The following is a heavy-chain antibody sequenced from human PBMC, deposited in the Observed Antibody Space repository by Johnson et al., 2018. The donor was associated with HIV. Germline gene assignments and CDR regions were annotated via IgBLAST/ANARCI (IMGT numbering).Heavy chain of an antibody. CDR3: ARGVYSSSWYGAFDI. V-gene: IGHV3-66*01. D-gene: IGHD6-13*01. J-gene: IGHJ3*02. Sequence: EVQLVESGGGLVQPGGSLRLSCAASGFTLSGYDMHWVRQAPGKGLEWVSVIYSGGSTYYADSVKGRFTISRDNSKNTLYLQMNSLRAEDTAVYYCARGVYSSSWYGAFDIWGQGTMVTVSS. CDR2: IYSGGST. CDR1: GFTLSGYD.